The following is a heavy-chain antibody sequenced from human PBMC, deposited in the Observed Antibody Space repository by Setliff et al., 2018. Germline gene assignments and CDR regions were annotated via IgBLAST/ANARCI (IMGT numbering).Heavy chain of an antibody. Sequence: GASVKVSCKASGGTFSSYGFSWVRQAPGQGLEWMGGIIPILGIANYAQKFQGRVTITADKSTSTAYMELSSLRSEDTAVYYCARPAVATDVSRQLDYWGQGTLVTVSS. V-gene: IGHV1-69*10. CDR1: GGTFSSYG. J-gene: IGHJ4*02. CDR2: IIPILGIA. CDR3: ARPAVATDVSRQLDY. D-gene: IGHD5-12*01.